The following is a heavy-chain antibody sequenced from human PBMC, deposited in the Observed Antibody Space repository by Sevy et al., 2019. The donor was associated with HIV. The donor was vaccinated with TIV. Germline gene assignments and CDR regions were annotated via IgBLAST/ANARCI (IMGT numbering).Heavy chain of an antibody. Sequence: GGSPRLSCAASGFTFSSYWMSWVRQAPGKGLEWVANIKQDGSEKYYVDSVKGRFTISRDNAKNSLYLQMNSLRAEDTAVYYCAREAWVDAFDIWGQGTMVTVSS. J-gene: IGHJ3*02. V-gene: IGHV3-7*01. CDR1: GFTFSSYW. D-gene: IGHD3-16*01. CDR2: IKQDGSEK. CDR3: AREAWVDAFDI.